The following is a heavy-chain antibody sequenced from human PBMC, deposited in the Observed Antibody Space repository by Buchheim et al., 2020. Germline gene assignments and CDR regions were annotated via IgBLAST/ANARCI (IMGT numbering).Heavy chain of an antibody. CDR3: AKASFGVVTKTDKEYYYYGMDV. CDR1: GFTFSSYA. Sequence: EVQLLESGGGLVQPGGSLRLSCAASGFTFSSYAMSWVRQAPGKGLEWVSAISGSGGSTYYADSVKGRFTISRDNSKNMLYLQMNSLRAEDTAVYYCAKASFGVVTKTDKEYYYYGMDVWGQGTT. J-gene: IGHJ6*02. V-gene: IGHV3-23*01. CDR2: ISGSGGST. D-gene: IGHD3-3*01.